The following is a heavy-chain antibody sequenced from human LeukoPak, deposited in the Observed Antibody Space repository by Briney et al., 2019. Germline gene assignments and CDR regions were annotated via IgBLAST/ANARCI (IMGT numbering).Heavy chain of an antibody. CDR3: ARDQGLLVVAGRFGY. J-gene: IGHJ4*02. V-gene: IGHV3-21*01. Sequence: PGGSLRLSCAASGFTFSSYSMNWVRQAPGKGLEGVSSISSSNSYIFNADSVKGRFTLSRDNAKNSLYLQMNSLRAEDRAVYYGARDQGLLVVAGRFGYWGQGTLVTVSS. CDR2: ISSSNSYI. D-gene: IGHD6-19*01. CDR1: GFTFSSYS.